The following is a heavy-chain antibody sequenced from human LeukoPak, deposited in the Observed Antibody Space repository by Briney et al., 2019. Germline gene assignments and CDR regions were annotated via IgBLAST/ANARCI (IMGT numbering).Heavy chain of an antibody. V-gene: IGHV3-23*01. J-gene: IGHJ4*02. CDR1: GFTFSSYA. CDR2: ISGSGGST. CDR3: AKLNHIVVVTAMSRFDY. D-gene: IGHD2-21*02. Sequence: GGSLRLSCAASGFTFSSYAMSWVRQAPGKGLEWVSAISGSGGSTYYADSVKGRFTISRDNSKNTLYLQMNSLRAEDTAVYYYAKLNHIVVVTAMSRFDYWGQGTLVTVSS.